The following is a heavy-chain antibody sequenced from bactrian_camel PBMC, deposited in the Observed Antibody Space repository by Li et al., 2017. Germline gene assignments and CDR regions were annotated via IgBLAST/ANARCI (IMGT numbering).Heavy chain of an antibody. CDR3: AARRSVGIVSCGTWSAYNS. CDR2: ISAGGGAT. V-gene: IGHV3S25*01. D-gene: IGHD5*01. CDR1: GDTNGSYC. J-gene: IGHJ4*01. Sequence: QLVESGGGSVQSGGSLRLSSAASGDTNGSYCMGWFRQAPGKEREGVAAISAGGGATYYADSVQGRFTIPQDSAKNTVYLQMTSLKPEDTAMYYCAARRSVGIVSCGTWSAYNSWGQGTQVTVS.